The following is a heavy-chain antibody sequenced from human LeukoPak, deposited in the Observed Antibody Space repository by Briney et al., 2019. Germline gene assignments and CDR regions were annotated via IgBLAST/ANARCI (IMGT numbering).Heavy chain of an antibody. J-gene: IGHJ4*02. D-gene: IGHD6-6*01. CDR2: INPSGGST. CDR3: ARVLGASVAASPFDY. V-gene: IGHV1-46*01. CDR1: GYTLTSYY. Sequence: ASVKVSCKASGYTLTSYYMHWVRQAPGQGLEWMGIINPSGGSTSYAQKFQGRVTMTRDTSTSTVYMELSSLRSEDTAVYYCARVLGASVAASPFDYWGQGTLVTVSS.